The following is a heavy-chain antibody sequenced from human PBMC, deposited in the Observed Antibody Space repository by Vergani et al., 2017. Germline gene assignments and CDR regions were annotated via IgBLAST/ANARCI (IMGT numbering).Heavy chain of an antibody. J-gene: IGHJ4*02. D-gene: IGHD1/OR15-1a*01. Sequence: QVQLVESGGGLVKPGGSLRLSCAASGFTFSDYYMSWIRQAPGKGLEWVSYISSSSSYTNYADSVKGRFTIARDNAKNSLYLQMNSLRAEDTAVYYCAGGGRYGRTNDYGGQGTLVTVSS. CDR3: AGGGRYGRTNDY. CDR1: GFTFSDYY. CDR2: ISSSSSYT. V-gene: IGHV3-11*06.